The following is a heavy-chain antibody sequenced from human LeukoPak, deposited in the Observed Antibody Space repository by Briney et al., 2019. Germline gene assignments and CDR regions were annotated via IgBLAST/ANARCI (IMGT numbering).Heavy chain of an antibody. CDR3: ASLCSGGSCDFDY. D-gene: IGHD2-15*01. J-gene: IGHJ4*02. CDR2: INPNSGGT. V-gene: IGHV1-2*02. Sequence: ASVKVSCKASGYTFTGYYMHWVRQAPGQGLEWMGWINPNSGGTNYAQKFQGRVTMTRDMSTSTVYMELSSLRSEDTAVYYCASLCSGGSCDFDYWGQGTLVTVSS. CDR1: GYTFTGYY.